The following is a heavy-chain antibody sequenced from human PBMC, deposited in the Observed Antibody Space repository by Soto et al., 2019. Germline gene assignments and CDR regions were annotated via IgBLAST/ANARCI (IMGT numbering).Heavy chain of an antibody. CDR2: IYYSGST. J-gene: IGHJ5*02. CDR1: GGSISSSSYY. V-gene: IGHV4-39*01. CDR3: ARHVRVVITNWFDP. Sequence: SSDTLSLTCTVSGGSISSSSYYWCWIRQPPGKGLEWIGSIYYSGSTYYNPSLKSRVTISVDTSKNQFSLKLSSVTAADTAVYYCARHVRVVITNWFDPWGQGXLVTVSS. D-gene: IGHD3-3*01.